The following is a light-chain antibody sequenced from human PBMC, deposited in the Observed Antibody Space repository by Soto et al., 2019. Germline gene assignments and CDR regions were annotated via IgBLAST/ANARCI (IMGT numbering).Light chain of an antibody. CDR2: GAS. Sequence: EIVLTQSPGTLSLPPGERATLSCRASQSVRSSYLAWYQQKFGQAPRLLIYGASSRATGIPDRFSGSGSGTDFTLTISRLEPEDFAVYYCQQYGSSSWTFGRGTKVDIK. J-gene: IGKJ1*01. V-gene: IGKV3-20*01. CDR1: QSVRSSY. CDR3: QQYGSSSWT.